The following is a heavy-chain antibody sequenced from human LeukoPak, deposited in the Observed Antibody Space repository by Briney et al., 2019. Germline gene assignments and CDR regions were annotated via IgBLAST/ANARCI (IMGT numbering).Heavy chain of an antibody. D-gene: IGHD6-13*01. Sequence: GRSLRLSCAASGFTFSSYAMHWVRQGPGKGLEWVAVMAHDGSNIYYAGSVLGRFTISRDNSKDTLHLQMNSLRAEDTAVHYCVKGSNTYSSTSYWHFDLWGRGTLVTVSS. V-gene: IGHV3-30-3*01. CDR3: VKGSNTYSSTSYWHFDL. CDR1: GFTFSSYA. J-gene: IGHJ2*01. CDR2: MAHDGSNI.